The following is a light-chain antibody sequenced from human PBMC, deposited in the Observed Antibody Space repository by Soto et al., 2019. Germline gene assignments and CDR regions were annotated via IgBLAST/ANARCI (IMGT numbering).Light chain of an antibody. CDR3: QQRQYWPPIT. Sequence: QLTQSPSSLSASVGDRVTITCRASQGISSYLAWYQQKPGKAPKLLIYAASTLQSGVPSRFSGSGSGTDFTLTISSLEPEDFAIYYCQQRQYWPPITFGQGTRLEIK. CDR1: QGISSY. J-gene: IGKJ5*01. V-gene: IGKV1-9*01. CDR2: AAS.